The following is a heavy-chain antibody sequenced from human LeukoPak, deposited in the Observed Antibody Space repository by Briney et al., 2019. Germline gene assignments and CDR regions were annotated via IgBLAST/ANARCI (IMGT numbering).Heavy chain of an antibody. CDR3: ARDYYDILTGLYNWFDP. J-gene: IGHJ5*02. Sequence: ASVKVSCKASGYTFTSYAMHWVRQAPGQRLEWMGWINAGNGNTKYSQKFQGRVTITRDTSASTAYMELSSLRYEDTAVYYCARDYYDILTGLYNWFDPWGQGTLVTVSS. CDR1: GYTFTSYA. CDR2: INAGNGNT. D-gene: IGHD3-9*01. V-gene: IGHV1-3*01.